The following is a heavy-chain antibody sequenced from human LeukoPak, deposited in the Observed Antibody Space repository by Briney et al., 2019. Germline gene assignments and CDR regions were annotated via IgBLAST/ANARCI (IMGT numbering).Heavy chain of an antibody. CDR3: ARGVDVVVPAAPRDWFDP. J-gene: IGHJ5*02. D-gene: IGHD2-2*01. CDR2: IYYSGST. CDR1: GGSISSSSYY. V-gene: IGHV4-39*07. Sequence: SETLSLTCTVSGGSISSSSYYWGWIRQPPGKGLEWIGSIYYSGSTYYNPSLKSRVTISVDTPKNQFSLKLSSVTAADTAVYYCARGVDVVVPAAPRDWFDPWGQGTLVTVSS.